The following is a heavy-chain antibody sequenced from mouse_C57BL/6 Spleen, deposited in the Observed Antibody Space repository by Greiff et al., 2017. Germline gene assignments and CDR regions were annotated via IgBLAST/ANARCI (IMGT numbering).Heavy chain of an antibody. CDR1: GYSFTAYN. D-gene: IGHD1-1*01. V-gene: IGHV1-39*01. Sequence: VQLMESGPELVQPGASVTISCKASGYSFTAYNMNWVQQSTGKSLEWIGVINPHYGTTSSPQPFKGKATLTVDQSYSTAYMQRNSLTSEDAAVYYCARTGSEGWFAYWGQGTLVTGAA. CDR3: ARTGSEGWFAY. J-gene: IGHJ3*01. CDR2: INPHYGTT.